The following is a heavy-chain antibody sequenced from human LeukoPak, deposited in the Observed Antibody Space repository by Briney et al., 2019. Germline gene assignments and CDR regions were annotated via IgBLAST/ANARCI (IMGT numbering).Heavy chain of an antibody. J-gene: IGHJ3*02. CDR2: INDDGRYT. CDR3: AREGRQDIVVVPAARDAFDI. V-gene: IGHV3-74*01. Sequence: PGGSLRLSCAASGFTFSAYWMHWVRHVPGKGLVWVSRINDDGRYTVYADSVKGRFTISRDNSKNTLYLQMNSLRAEDTAVYYCAREGRQDIVVVPAARDAFDIWGQGTMVTVSS. D-gene: IGHD2-2*01. CDR1: GFTFSAYW.